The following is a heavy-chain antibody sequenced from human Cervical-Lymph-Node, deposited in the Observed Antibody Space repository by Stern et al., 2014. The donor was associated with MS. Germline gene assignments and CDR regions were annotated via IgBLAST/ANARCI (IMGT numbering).Heavy chain of an antibody. CDR2: IKSDGSST. D-gene: IGHD3-22*01. V-gene: IGHV3-74*02. CDR1: GFTFNSDW. Sequence: DVQLVETGGGLVQPGGSLRLSCAASGFTFNSDWMHWVRQAPGKWLIWVSRIKSDGSSTSYADSVKGRFSISRDNDKNTLYLQMNSLRAEDTAVYYCARGGYFDTSGYDPWGQGTLVTVSS. CDR3: ARGGYFDTSGYDP. J-gene: IGHJ5*02.